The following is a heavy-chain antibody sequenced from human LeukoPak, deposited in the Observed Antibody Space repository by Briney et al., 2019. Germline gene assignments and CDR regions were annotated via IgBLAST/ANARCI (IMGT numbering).Heavy chain of an antibody. Sequence: GGTLRLSCAASGFTFSHYGMTWVRQAPGKGLEWVSAISGSGGSTYYAGSVKGRFTISRDNSKNTLYLQMNSLRSEDTAVYYCAADSSRDYFDYWGQGTLVTVSS. CDR1: GFTFSHYG. CDR2: ISGSGGST. D-gene: IGHD3-22*01. J-gene: IGHJ4*02. V-gene: IGHV3-23*01. CDR3: AADSSRDYFDY.